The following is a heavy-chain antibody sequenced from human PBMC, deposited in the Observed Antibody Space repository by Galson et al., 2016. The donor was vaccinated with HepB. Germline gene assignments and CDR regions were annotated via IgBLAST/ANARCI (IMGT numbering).Heavy chain of an antibody. J-gene: IGHJ3*02. D-gene: IGHD2-15*01. V-gene: IGHV3-33*01. Sequence: SLRLSCAASGFSFSSYGMHWVRQAPGKGLEWVALIWYDGTNKYYADSVKGRFTISRDNSKNTLYLQMNSLRAEDTAVYYCARARRPVVVAATHIMGTTSWDAFAIWGQGAMVTVSS. CDR2: IWYDGTNK. CDR3: ARARRPVVVAATHIMGTTSWDAFAI. CDR1: GFSFSSYG.